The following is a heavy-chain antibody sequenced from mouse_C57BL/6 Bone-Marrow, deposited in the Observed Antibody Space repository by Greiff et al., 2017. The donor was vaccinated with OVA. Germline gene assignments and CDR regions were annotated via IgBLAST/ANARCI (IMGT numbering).Heavy chain of an antibody. D-gene: IGHD2-2*01. J-gene: IGHJ3*01. CDR2: IDPSASYT. CDR3: ARGGYGRAFAY. V-gene: IGHV1-69*01. Sequence: QVQLQQPGAELVMPGASVKLSCKTSGYTFTSCWMHWVKQRPGQGLEWIGQIDPSASYTNYNQNFKGKSTLTVDTSSSTAYMQLRSLTSEDSAVYYCARGGYGRAFAYWGQGTLVTVSA. CDR1: GYTFTSCW.